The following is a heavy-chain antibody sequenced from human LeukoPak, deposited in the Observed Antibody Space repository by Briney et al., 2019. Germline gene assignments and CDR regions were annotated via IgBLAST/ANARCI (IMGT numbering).Heavy chain of an antibody. D-gene: IGHD2-2*01. CDR3: ARDFTPPHCTSTSCPRGGWFDP. CDR1: GCTFTNYG. Sequence: GASVKVSCTASGCTFTNYGITWVRQAPGQGLEWMGWINPYNANTAYAQELQGRVTMTTDTSTSTAYMDLRSLRSDDTAVYYCARDFTPPHCTSTSCPRGGWFDPWGQGTLVTVSS. CDR2: INPYNANT. V-gene: IGHV1-18*01. J-gene: IGHJ5*02.